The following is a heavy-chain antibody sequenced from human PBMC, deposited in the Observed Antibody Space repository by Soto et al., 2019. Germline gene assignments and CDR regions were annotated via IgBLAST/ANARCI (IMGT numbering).Heavy chain of an antibody. J-gene: IGHJ6*02. CDR2: ISESGTST. CDR1: GFTLSSYS. Sequence: PGGSLRLSCAASGFTLSSYSINWVRQAPGKGLEWVSLISESGTSTYYADSVKGRFTISRDNSGNTLFLEMYSLRAEDTAVYYCARYIPGVRYYGMDVWGQGTTVTVSS. D-gene: IGHD2-2*01. V-gene: IGHV3-23*01. CDR3: ARYIPGVRYYGMDV.